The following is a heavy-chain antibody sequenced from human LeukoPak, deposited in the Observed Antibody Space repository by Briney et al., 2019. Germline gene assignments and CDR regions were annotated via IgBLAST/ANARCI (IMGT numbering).Heavy chain of an antibody. D-gene: IGHD6-19*01. Sequence: SETLSLTCTVSGGSLSSYYWSWIRQPPGKGLEWIGYIYYSGSTNYNPSLKSRVTISVDTSKNQFSLKLSSVTAADTAVYYCARGLIAVAGPDYWGQGTLVTVSS. V-gene: IGHV4-59*01. J-gene: IGHJ4*02. CDR3: ARGLIAVAGPDY. CDR2: IYYSGST. CDR1: GGSLSSYY.